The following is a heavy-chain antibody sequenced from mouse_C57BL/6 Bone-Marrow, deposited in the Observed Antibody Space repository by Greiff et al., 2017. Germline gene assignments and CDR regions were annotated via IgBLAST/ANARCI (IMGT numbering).Heavy chain of an antibody. CDR2: IRNKANGYTT. Sequence: EVQRVESGGGLVQPGGSLSLSCAASGFTFTDYYMSWVRQPPGKALEWLGFIRNKANGYTTEYSASVKGRFTISRDNSQSILYLQMNALRAEDSATYYCARSPDYYGSRGYFDVWDTGTTVTVSS. J-gene: IGHJ1*03. D-gene: IGHD1-1*01. CDR1: GFTFTDYY. CDR3: ARSPDYYGSRGYFDV. V-gene: IGHV7-3*01.